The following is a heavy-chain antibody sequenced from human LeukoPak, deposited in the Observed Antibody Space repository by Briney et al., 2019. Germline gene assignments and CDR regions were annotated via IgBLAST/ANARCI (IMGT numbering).Heavy chain of an antibody. Sequence: GGSLRLSCAASGFTFSDYYMSWIRQAPGKGLERVSYISSSGSTIYYADSVKGRFTISRDNAKNSLYLQMNSLRAEDTAVYYCARVKYYYDSSGYYLFDPWGQGTLVTVSS. V-gene: IGHV3-11*01. CDR1: GFTFSDYY. D-gene: IGHD3-22*01. CDR3: ARVKYYYDSSGYYLFDP. J-gene: IGHJ5*02. CDR2: ISSSGSTI.